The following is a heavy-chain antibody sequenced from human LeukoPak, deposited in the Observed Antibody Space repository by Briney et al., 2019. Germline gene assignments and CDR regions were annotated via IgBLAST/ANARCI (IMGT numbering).Heavy chain of an antibody. J-gene: IGHJ4*02. CDR3: ARDRDGSWCIDY. Sequence: AASVKVSCKASGYTFTSYHMHWVRQAPGQGLEWMGVITPSGGARYAQRWQGRVTMTRDTATSTAYMALSSLTSEGTALYYCARDRDGSWCIDYWGQGTLVTVSS. D-gene: IGHD6-13*01. CDR2: ITPSGGA. V-gene: IGHV1-46*04. CDR1: GYTFTSYH.